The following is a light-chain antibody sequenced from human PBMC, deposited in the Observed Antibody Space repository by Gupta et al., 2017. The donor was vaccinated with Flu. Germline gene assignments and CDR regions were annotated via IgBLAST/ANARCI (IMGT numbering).Light chain of an antibody. CDR2: VYD. CDR3: YTADASRDILL. Sequence: TISTSRTSSEIGSNYVSCYQHHAASSPKLLMYVYDKRSAAIPERFSGAKSATSATVLTTGLQAGAEADYYWYTADASRDILLFGGGTKLTVL. V-gene: IGLV1-51*01. CDR1: SSEIGSNY. J-gene: IGLJ3*02.